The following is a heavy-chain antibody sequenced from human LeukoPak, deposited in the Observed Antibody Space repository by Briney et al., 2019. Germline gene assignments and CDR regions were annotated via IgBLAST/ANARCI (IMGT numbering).Heavy chain of an antibody. CDR2: ISSSSSYI. D-gene: IGHD3-10*01. CDR3: ARAPRGRSAPRGNFDY. J-gene: IGHJ4*02. Sequence: GGSLRLSCAASGFTFSSYSMNWVRQAPGKGLEWVSSISSSSSYIYYADSVKGRFTISRDNAKNSLYLQMNSLRAEDTAVYYCARAPRGRSAPRGNFDYWGQGTLVTVSS. V-gene: IGHV3-21*01. CDR1: GFTFSSYS.